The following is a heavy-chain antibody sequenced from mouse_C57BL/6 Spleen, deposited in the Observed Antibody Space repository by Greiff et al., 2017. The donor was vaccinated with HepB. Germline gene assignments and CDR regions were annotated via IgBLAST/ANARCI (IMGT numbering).Heavy chain of an antibody. CDR3: ALPRGGRGGDFGV. Sequence: EVQLQQSGPELVKPGASVKMSCKASGYTFTDYNMHWVKQSHGKSLEWIGYINPNNGGTNYNQKFKGKATLTVNKSSSTAYMELRSLTSEDSAVYYCALPRGGRGGDFGVWGTGTTVTVSS. D-gene: IGHD1-1*02. J-gene: IGHJ1*03. CDR2: INPNNGGT. CDR1: GYTFTDYN. V-gene: IGHV1-22*01.